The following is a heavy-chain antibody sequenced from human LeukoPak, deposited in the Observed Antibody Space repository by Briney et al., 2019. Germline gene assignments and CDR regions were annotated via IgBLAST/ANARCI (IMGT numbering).Heavy chain of an antibody. V-gene: IGHV1-46*01. J-gene: IGHJ5*02. D-gene: IGHD3-10*01. CDR1: GYTFTSFH. CDR3: ARGHSFRGGYVSRWLDP. Sequence: ASVKVSCKTSGYTFTSFHMHWVRQAPGQGLGWMGMIDPSGGSTTYAQNFQGRVTMTRDTSTNTFYMELSSLRFDDTAIYFRARGHSFRGGYVSRWLDPWGQGTLVTVSS. CDR2: IDPSGGST.